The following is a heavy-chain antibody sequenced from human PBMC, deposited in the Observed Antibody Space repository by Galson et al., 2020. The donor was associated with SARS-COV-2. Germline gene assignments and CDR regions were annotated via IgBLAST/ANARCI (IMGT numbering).Heavy chain of an antibody. J-gene: IGHJ4*02. CDR3: ARETAYCSGGRCYYPLGY. Sequence: SETLSLTCAVSGGSISSGAYSWNWIRQPPGKGLEWIGYIYDSGRTDYNPSLKSRVTISIDRSKNQFSLKLTSVTAADTAVYYCARETAYCSGGRCYYPLGYWGQGTLVTVSS. CDR2: IYDSGRT. D-gene: IGHD2-15*01. V-gene: IGHV4-30-2*01. CDR1: GGSISSGAYS.